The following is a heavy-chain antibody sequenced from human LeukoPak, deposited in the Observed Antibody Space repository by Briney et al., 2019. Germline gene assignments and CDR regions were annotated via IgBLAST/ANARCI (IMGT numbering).Heavy chain of an antibody. CDR1: GVTFRNNY. CDR3: AREGGSGFCSSASCALAC. D-gene: IGHD2-2*01. CDR2: MRSGENI. V-gene: IGHV3-66*02. J-gene: IGHJ4*02. Sequence: GGSLRLSCAASGVTFRNNYMSWVRQASGKGLEWVSDMRSGENIFYANSANGRFTIARYASRNTLYLHMNSLRPEDTAVYYCAREGGSGFCSSASCALACWGRGTLVTVSS.